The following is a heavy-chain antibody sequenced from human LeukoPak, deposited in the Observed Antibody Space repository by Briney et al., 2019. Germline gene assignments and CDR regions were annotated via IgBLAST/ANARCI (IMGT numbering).Heavy chain of an antibody. V-gene: IGHV4-59*01. J-gene: IGHJ4*02. D-gene: IGHD4-11*01. CDR1: GGSISSYY. CDR2: IYYSGST. Sequence: SETLSLTCTVSGGSISSYYWSWIRQPPGKGLEWIGYIYYSGSTDYNPSLKSRVTISVDTSKNQFSLKLSSVTAADTAVYYCAREGVTKYYFDYWGQGTLVSVSS. CDR3: AREGVTKYYFDY.